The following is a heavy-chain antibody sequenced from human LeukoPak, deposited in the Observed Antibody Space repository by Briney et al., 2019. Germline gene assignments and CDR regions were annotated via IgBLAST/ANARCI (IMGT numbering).Heavy chain of an antibody. CDR3: ARPSQYGSGTDYYFDS. Sequence: GGSLRLSCEASGFSFSSYSMNWVRQAPGKGLEWVSYISSSTTTKDYADSVKGRFTISRDNAKNSLYLQMNSLKTEDTAVYYCARPSQYGSGTDYYFDSWGQGTLVTVSS. CDR1: GFSFSSYS. J-gene: IGHJ4*02. CDR2: ISSSTTTK. D-gene: IGHD3-10*01. V-gene: IGHV3-48*01.